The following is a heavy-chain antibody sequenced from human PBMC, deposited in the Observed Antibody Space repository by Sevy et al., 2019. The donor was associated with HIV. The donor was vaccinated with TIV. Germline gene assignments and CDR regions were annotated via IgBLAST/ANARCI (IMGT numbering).Heavy chain of an antibody. Sequence: GGSLRLSCAASGFTFSDYYMSWIRQAPGKGLEWVSYISGSDGTTFYADSVKGRFTISRDNAKNSLYLQMNSLRAEDTAMYYGARDHVKDGDFGDYYYYAMDVWGQGTTVTVSS. CDR1: GFTFSDYY. D-gene: IGHD4-17*01. V-gene: IGHV3-11*01. CDR2: ISGSDGTT. CDR3: ARDHVKDGDFGDYYYYAMDV. J-gene: IGHJ6*02.